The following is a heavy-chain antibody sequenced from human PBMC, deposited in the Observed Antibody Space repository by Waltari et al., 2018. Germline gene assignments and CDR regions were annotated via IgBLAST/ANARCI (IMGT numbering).Heavy chain of an antibody. Sequence: QITLKESGPTLVKPTQTLTLTCTFSGFSLSTSGVGVGWIRQPPGKALEWLALIYWNDDKRYSPSLKSRLTITKDTSKNQVVLTMTNIDPVDTATYYCAHSSYPGSSSWYDYWGQGTLVTVSS. CDR2: IYWNDDK. J-gene: IGHJ4*02. V-gene: IGHV2-5*01. CDR3: AHSSYPGSSSWYDY. D-gene: IGHD6-13*01. CDR1: GFSLSTSGVG.